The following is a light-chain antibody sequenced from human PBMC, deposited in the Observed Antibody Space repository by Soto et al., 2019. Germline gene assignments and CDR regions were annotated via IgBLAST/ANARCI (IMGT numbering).Light chain of an antibody. CDR1: QTIYSN. Sequence: IVMTQSPATLSVSPGERATLSCRAGQTIYSNVAWYQQRPGQAPRPLIYRASTRATGVPARFSGSGSGTEFTLTISSLQSEDFAVYYCQQYNKWPPITFGQGTRLEIK. V-gene: IGKV3-15*01. CDR2: RAS. J-gene: IGKJ5*01. CDR3: QQYNKWPPIT.